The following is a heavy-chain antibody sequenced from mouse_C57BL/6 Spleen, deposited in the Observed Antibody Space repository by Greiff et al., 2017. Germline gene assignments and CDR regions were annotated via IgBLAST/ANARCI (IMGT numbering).Heavy chain of an antibody. CDR1: GYTFTSHW. CDR2: IFPGSGST. V-gene: IGHV1-56*01. J-gene: IGHJ1*03. Sequence: QVQLQQSGPELVRPGASVKISCKAPGYTFTSHWMQWVRQRPGQGLEWIGEIFPGSGSTYYNGKFKGKATLTVDTSSSTAYMQLSSLTSVDSAVFFCAGCGSRGYFDVWGTGTTVTVSS. D-gene: IGHD1-1*01. CDR3: AGCGSRGYFDV.